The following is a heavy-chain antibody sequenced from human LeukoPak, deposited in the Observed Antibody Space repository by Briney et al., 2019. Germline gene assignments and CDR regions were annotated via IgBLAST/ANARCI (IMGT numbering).Heavy chain of an antibody. Sequence: SETLSLTCTVSGGSISSYYWSWIRQPPGKGLEWIGEINHSGSTNYNPSLKSRVTISIDTSRNQFSLKLSSVTAADTAMYYCARGVWGLLPPFDYWGQGALVTVSS. D-gene: IGHD1-26*01. V-gene: IGHV4-34*01. J-gene: IGHJ4*02. CDR3: ARGVWGLLPPFDY. CDR2: INHSGST. CDR1: GGSISSYY.